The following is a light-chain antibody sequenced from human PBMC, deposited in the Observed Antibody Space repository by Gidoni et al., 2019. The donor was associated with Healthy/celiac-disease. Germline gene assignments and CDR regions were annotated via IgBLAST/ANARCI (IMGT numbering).Light chain of an antibody. CDR3: MQALQTPPT. Sequence: DSVMTQSPLSLPVPPGEPASISCRSSQSLLHSNGYNDLDWYLQKPGQSPQLLIYLGSNRASGVPDRFSGSGSGTDFTLKISRVEAEDVGVYYCMQALQTPPTFGQGTRLEIK. V-gene: IGKV2-28*01. J-gene: IGKJ5*01. CDR1: QSLLHSNGYND. CDR2: LGS.